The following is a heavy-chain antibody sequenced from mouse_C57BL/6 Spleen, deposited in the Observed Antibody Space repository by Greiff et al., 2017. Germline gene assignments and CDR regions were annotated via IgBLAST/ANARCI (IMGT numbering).Heavy chain of an antibody. V-gene: IGHV14-4*01. D-gene: IGHD1-1*01. J-gene: IGHJ3*01. CDR3: TTARRNYCGSSYPFAY. CDR1: GFNIKDDY. Sequence: VQLQQSGAELVRPGASVKLSCTASGFNIKDDYMHWVKQRPEQGLEWIGWIDPENGDTEYASKFQGKATITADTSSNTAYLQLSSLTSEDTAVYYCTTARRNYCGSSYPFAYWGQGTLVTVSA. CDR2: IDPENGDT.